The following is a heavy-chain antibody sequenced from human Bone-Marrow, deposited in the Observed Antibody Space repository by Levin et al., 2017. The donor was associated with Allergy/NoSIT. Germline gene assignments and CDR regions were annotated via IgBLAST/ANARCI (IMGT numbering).Heavy chain of an antibody. V-gene: IGHV3-15*01. J-gene: IGHJ6*02. CDR3: TTGPELDYQLLPLGYYGMDV. Sequence: GESLKISCAASGFTFSNAWMSWVRQAPGKGLEWVGRIKSKTDGGTTDYAAPVKGRFTISRDDSKNTLYLQMNSLKTEDTAVYYCTTGPELDYQLLPLGYYGMDVWGQGTTVTVSS. CDR2: IKSKTDGGTT. D-gene: IGHD2-2*01. CDR1: GFTFSNAW.